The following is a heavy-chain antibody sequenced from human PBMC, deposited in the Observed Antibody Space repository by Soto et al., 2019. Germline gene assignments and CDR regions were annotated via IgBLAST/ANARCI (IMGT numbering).Heavy chain of an antibody. CDR3: ATDHRGYSGYESYGMDV. CDR2: IIPIFGTA. Sequence: ASVKVSCKASGGTFSSYAISWVRQAPGQGLEWMGGIIPIFGTANYAQKFQGRVTITADESTSTAYMELSSLRSEDTAVYYCATDHRGYSGYESYGMDVWGQGTTVTVSS. J-gene: IGHJ6*02. V-gene: IGHV1-69*13. CDR1: GGTFSSYA. D-gene: IGHD5-12*01.